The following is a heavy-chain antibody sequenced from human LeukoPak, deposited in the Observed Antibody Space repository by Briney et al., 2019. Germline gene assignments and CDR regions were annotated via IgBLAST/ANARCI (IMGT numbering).Heavy chain of an antibody. CDR1: GGSISSSNYY. Sequence: SETLSLTCSVSGGSISSSNYYWGWIRQPPGKGLEWIGSIYYSGSTYYNPSLKSRVTISVDTSKNQFSLKLSSVTAADTAVYYCARQGIDGYNYYYYYYYMDVWGKGTTVTVSS. D-gene: IGHD5-24*01. CDR2: IYYSGST. J-gene: IGHJ6*03. V-gene: IGHV4-39*07. CDR3: ARQGIDGYNYYYYYYYMDV.